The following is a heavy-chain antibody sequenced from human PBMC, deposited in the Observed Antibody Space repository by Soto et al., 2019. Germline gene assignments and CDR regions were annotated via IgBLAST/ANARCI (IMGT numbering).Heavy chain of an antibody. CDR1: GFTFSSYS. Sequence: GGSLRLSCAASGFTFSSYSMNWVRQAPGKGLEWVSSISSSSYIYYEVTVKGRFTISRDNAKNSLYLQRNSLRAEDTAVYYCARGVEENTSCQDYWGQGTLVTVSS. V-gene: IGHV3-21*01. J-gene: IGHJ4*02. CDR2: ISSSSYI. D-gene: IGHD2-2*01. CDR3: ARGVEENTSCQDY.